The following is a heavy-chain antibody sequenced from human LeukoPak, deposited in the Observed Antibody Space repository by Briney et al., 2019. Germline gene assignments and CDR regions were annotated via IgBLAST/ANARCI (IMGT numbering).Heavy chain of an antibody. CDR1: GGSISSGGYY. V-gene: IGHV4-31*03. Sequence: SETLSLTCTVSGGSISSGGYYWSWIRQHPGKGLEWIGYIYYSGSTYYNPSLKSRVTISVDTSKNQFSLKLSSVTAADTAVYYCARVAPIYSSSLYYLDYWGQGTLVTVSS. D-gene: IGHD6-13*01. CDR3: ARVAPIYSSSLYYLDY. CDR2: IYYSGST. J-gene: IGHJ4*02.